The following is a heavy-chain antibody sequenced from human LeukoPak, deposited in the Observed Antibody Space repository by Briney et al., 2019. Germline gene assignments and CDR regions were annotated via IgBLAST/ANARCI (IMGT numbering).Heavy chain of an antibody. CDR2: ISYDGSNK. V-gene: IGHV3-30*04. CDR1: GFTFSSYA. D-gene: IGHD5-12*01. J-gene: IGHJ4*02. Sequence: GGSLRLPCAASGFTFSSYAMHWVRQAPGKGLEWVAVISYDGSNKYYADSVKGRFTISRDNSKNTLYLQMNSLRAEDTAVYYCARASGYDYFDYWGQGTLVTVSS. CDR3: ARASGYDYFDY.